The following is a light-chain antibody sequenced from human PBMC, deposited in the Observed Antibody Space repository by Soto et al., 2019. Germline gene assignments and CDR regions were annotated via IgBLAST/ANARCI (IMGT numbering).Light chain of an antibody. V-gene: IGLV2-23*01. CDR1: SSDVGSYNL. CDR2: QGS. J-gene: IGLJ1*01. CDR3: SSYAGSTTLYV. Sequence: QSALTQPASVSGSPGQSITSSCTGTSSDVGSYNLVSWYQQHPGKVPKLMIYQGSQRPSVVSGRFSGSKSGNTASLTIAGLQAEDEADYFCSSYAGSTTLYVFGSGTKLTVL.